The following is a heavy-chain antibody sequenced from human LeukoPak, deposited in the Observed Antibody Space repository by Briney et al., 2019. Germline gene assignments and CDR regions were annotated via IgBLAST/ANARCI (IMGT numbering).Heavy chain of an antibody. V-gene: IGHV4-4*02. CDR1: GGSISSSNW. CDR2: IYHSGST. Sequence: PSQTLSLTCAASGGSISSSNWWSWVRQPPGKGLEWIGEIYHSGSTNYNPSLKSRVTISVDKSKNQFSLKLSSVTAADTAVYYCARARGYDFWSGHVTGAFDIWGQGTMVTVSS. J-gene: IGHJ3*02. D-gene: IGHD3-3*01. CDR3: ARARGYDFWSGHVTGAFDI.